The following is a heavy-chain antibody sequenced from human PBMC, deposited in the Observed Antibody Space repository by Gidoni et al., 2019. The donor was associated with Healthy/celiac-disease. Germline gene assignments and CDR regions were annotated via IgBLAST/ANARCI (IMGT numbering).Heavy chain of an antibody. D-gene: IGHD2-8*01. CDR1: GGSISSSSYY. V-gene: IGHV4-39*01. CDR2: IYYSGST. J-gene: IGHJ3*02. CDR3: ARINRYCTNGVCLNFDI. Sequence: QLQLQESGPGLVTPSETLSLTCTVSGGSISSSSYYWGWIRQPPGKGLEWIGSIYYSGSTYYNPSLKSRVTISVDTSKNQFSLKLSSVTAADTAVYYCARINRYCTNGVCLNFDIWGQGTMVTVSS.